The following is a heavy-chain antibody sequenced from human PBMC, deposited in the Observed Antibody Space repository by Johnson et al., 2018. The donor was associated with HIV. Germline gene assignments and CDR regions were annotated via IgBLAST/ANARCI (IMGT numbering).Heavy chain of an antibody. CDR2: IYSGGST. D-gene: IGHD3-3*01. CDR3: ARDRVPDAFDI. CDR1: GFTVSSNY. Sequence: VQLVESGGGLVQPGGSLRLSCAASGFTVSSNYMSWVRQAPGKGLEWVAVIYSGGSTYYADSVKGRFTISRDNSKNTRYLQMNSLRAEDTAVYYCARDRVPDAFDIWGQGTMVTVSS. J-gene: IGHJ3*02. V-gene: IGHV3-66*01.